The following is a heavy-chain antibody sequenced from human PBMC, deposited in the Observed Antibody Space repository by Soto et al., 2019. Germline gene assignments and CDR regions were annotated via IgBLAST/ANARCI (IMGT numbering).Heavy chain of an antibody. Sequence: ASVKVSCKASGYTFTSYAMHWVRQAPGQRLEWMGWINAGNGNTKYSQKFQGRVTITWDTSASTAYMELSSLRSEDTAVYYCARVRNGRYFDLWGRGTLVTVSS. CDR3: ARVRNGRYFDL. D-gene: IGHD2-8*01. CDR1: GYTFTSYA. CDR2: INAGNGNT. V-gene: IGHV1-3*01. J-gene: IGHJ2*01.